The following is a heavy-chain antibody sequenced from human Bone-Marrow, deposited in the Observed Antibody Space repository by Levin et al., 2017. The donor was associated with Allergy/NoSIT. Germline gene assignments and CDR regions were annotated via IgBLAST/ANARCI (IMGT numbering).Heavy chain of an antibody. Sequence: SETLSLTCAVYGGSFSGYYWSWIRQPPGKGLEWIGEINHSGSTNYNPSLKSRVTISVDTSKNQFSLKLSSVTAADTAVYYCASGIAAAGMFGLPSDRWGQGTLVTVSS. V-gene: IGHV4-34*01. D-gene: IGHD6-13*01. CDR2: INHSGST. J-gene: IGHJ5*02. CDR3: ASGIAAAGMFGLPSDR. CDR1: GGSFSGYY.